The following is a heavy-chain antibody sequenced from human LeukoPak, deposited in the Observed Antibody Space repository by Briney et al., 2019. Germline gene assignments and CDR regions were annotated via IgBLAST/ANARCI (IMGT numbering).Heavy chain of an antibody. CDR3: ASPSPTVVTPGGRMAVYYMDV. V-gene: IGHV1-46*01. CDR1: GYTFTSYY. Sequence: ASVKVSCKASGYTFTSYYMHWVRQAPGQGLEWMGIINPSGGSTSYAQKFQGRVTMTRDTSTSTVYMELSSLRSEDTAVYYCASPSPTVVTPGGRMAVYYMDVWGKGTTVTVSS. D-gene: IGHD4-23*01. J-gene: IGHJ6*03. CDR2: INPSGGST.